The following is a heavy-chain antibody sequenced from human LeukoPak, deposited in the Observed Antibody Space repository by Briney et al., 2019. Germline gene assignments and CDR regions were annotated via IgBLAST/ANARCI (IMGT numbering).Heavy chain of an antibody. V-gene: IGHV1-46*01. CDR1: GYTFTGYY. Sequence: ASVKVSCKASGYTFTGYYMHWVRQAPGQGLEWVGIINPSGGSTTYAQSFQGRVTMTRDTSTRTVYMELSSLRSEDTAVYYCARDAIENYDFWSGSYYYFDYWGQGTLVTVSS. J-gene: IGHJ4*02. D-gene: IGHD3-3*01. CDR3: ARDAIENYDFWSGSYYYFDY. CDR2: INPSGGST.